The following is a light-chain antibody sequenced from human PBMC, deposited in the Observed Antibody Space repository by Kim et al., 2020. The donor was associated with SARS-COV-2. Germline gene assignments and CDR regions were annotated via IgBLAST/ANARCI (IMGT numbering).Light chain of an antibody. CDR1: NLVDKY. J-gene: IGLJ3*02. CDR3: QAWDFNRV. CDR2: QNY. V-gene: IGLV3-1*01. Sequence: VAVSPGQTAALTCSGDNLVDKYICWYQQKSGQSPVLVIYQNYKRPSGIPERFSGSNSGNTATLTISGTQAMDEADYYCQAWDFNRVFGRGTRLTVL.